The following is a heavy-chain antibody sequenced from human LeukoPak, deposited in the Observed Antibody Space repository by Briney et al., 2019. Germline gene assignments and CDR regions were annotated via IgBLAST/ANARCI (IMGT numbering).Heavy chain of an antibody. CDR1: GFTFSSYA. J-gene: IGHJ4*02. D-gene: IGHD6-19*01. Sequence: PGGSLRLSCAASGFTFSSYAMSWVRQAPGKGLEWVSGISAGGGSTFYADSGKGRFTISRDNSKNTLYLQMNSLRAEDTALYYCAKGFQGGTGWYYFDYWGQGTLVTVSS. V-gene: IGHV3-23*01. CDR2: ISAGGGST. CDR3: AKGFQGGTGWYYFDY.